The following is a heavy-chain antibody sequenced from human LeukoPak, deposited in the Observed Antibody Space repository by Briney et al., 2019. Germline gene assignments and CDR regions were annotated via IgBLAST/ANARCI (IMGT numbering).Heavy chain of an antibody. Sequence: ASVKVSCKASGGTFSSYAISLVRQAPGQGLEWMGRIIPIFGTANYAQKFQGRVTITTDESTSTAYMELSSLRSEDTAVYYCARDLCSSTSCYVPNYYYYYDMDVWSKGTTVTVSS. CDR3: ARDLCSSTSCYVPNYYYYYDMDV. J-gene: IGHJ6*03. V-gene: IGHV1-69*05. CDR1: GGTFSSYA. D-gene: IGHD2-2*01. CDR2: IIPIFGTA.